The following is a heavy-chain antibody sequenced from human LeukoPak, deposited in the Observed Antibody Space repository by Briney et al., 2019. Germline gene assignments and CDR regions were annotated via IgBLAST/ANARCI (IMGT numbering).Heavy chain of an antibody. V-gene: IGHV4-61*05. CDR2: IYYSGST. D-gene: IGHD2-8*02. CDR1: GGSISSSSYY. CDR3: ARTEPGYYYMDV. Sequence: SETLSLTCTVSGGSISSSSYYWGWIRQPPGKGLEWIGYIYYSGSTNYKSSLKSRVTISVDTSKNQFSLKLSSVTAADTAVYFCARTEPGYYYMDVWGKGTTVTVSS. J-gene: IGHJ6*03.